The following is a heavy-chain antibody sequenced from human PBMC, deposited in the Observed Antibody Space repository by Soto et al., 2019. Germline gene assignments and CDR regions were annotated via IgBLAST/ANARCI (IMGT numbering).Heavy chain of an antibody. CDR3: ARRSGYGGRYYYYYMDV. J-gene: IGHJ6*03. CDR1: GYTFTGYY. D-gene: IGHD6-25*01. V-gene: IGHV1-2*02. CDR2: INPNSGDT. Sequence: ASVKVSCKASGYTFTGYYMHWVRQAPGQGLEWMGWINPNSGDTNYAQKLQGRVTMTTDTSTSTAYMELRSLRSDDTAVYYCARRSGYGGRYYYYYMDVWGKGTTVTVSS.